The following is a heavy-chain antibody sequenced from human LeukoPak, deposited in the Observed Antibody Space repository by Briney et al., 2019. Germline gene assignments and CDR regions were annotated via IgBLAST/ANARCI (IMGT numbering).Heavy chain of an antibody. CDR2: ISVSGGST. J-gene: IGHJ4*02. CDR1: GFTFSGYA. D-gene: IGHD3-3*01. CDR3: AKLPGVPGVGGLYYFDY. Sequence: PGGSLRLSCAASGFTFSGYAMSWVRQAPGKGLEWVSAISVSGGSTYYPDSVKGRFTISRDNSKNTLYLQMNSLRAEDTAVYYCAKLPGVPGVGGLYYFDYWGQGTLVTVSS. V-gene: IGHV3-23*01.